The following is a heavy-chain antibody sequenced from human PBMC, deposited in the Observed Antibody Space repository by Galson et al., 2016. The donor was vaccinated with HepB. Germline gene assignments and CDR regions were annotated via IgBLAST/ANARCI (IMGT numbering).Heavy chain of an antibody. CDR2: LYTDDNT. CDR3: AGPSDMLHGYAFDI. J-gene: IGHJ3*02. CDR1: GFTVSSLY. D-gene: IGHD2-2*01. V-gene: IGHV3-53*01. Sequence: SLRLSCAVSGFTVSSLYMSWVRQAPGTGLEGVSVLYTDDNTFYAYSVKGRFIVSRDISKNTLYLQMHSLRAEDTALYYCAGPSDMLHGYAFDIWGQGTVVIVSS.